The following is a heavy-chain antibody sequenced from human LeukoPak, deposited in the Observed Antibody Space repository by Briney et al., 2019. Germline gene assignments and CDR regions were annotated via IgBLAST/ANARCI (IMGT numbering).Heavy chain of an antibody. J-gene: IGHJ6*02. V-gene: IGHV3-23*01. Sequence: PGGSLGLSCTASGFTFGSYAMSWVRQAPGKGLEWVSSISGGSEDTYYADSVKGRFTISRDNSKSTLNLQLNSLRAEDTAVYYCARTIAQYSNSWLYFYYGLDVWGQGTTVTVSS. CDR3: ARTIAQYSNSWLYFYYGLDV. CDR1: GFTFGSYA. CDR2: ISGGSEDT. D-gene: IGHD6-13*01.